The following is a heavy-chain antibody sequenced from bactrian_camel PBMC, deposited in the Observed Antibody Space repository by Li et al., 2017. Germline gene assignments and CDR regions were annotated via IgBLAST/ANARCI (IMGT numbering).Heavy chain of an antibody. Sequence: HVQLVESGGGSVQPGGSLTLACEVSGGGVEYIAWFRQAPGKEREGVAQMYSGESSTYYADSVKGRFTVSHDNAKRTLYLQMNSLKPEDTAMYYCVADCEFRYGHFDFNIGSRGQGTQVTVS. J-gene: IGHJ4*01. CDR2: MYSGESST. CDR1: GGGVEY. V-gene: IGHV3S54*01. CDR3: VADCEFRYGHFDFNIGS. D-gene: IGHD2*01.